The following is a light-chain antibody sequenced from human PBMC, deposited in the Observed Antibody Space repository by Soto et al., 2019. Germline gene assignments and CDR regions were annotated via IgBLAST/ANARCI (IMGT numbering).Light chain of an antibody. CDR1: QSISSW. Sequence: DIQMTQSPSTLSAAVGDRVTITCRASQSISSWLAWYQQKPGKAPKVLIYKASSLESGVPSRFSGSGSGTEFTLTISSLQPDDFAIYYYQQHSGYPLTFGGGTKVEIK. CDR3: QQHSGYPLT. J-gene: IGKJ4*01. CDR2: KAS. V-gene: IGKV1-5*03.